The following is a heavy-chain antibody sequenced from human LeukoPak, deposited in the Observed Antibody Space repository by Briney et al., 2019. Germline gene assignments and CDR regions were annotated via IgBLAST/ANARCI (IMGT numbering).Heavy chain of an antibody. CDR3: AKGQWSLGELRLVITWEYDY. J-gene: IGHJ4*02. Sequence: PGGSLRLSCAASGFTFDDYAMSWVRQAPGKGLEWVSAISGSGGSTYYADSVKGRFTISRDNSKNTLYLQMNSLRAEDTAVYYCAKGQWSLGELRLVITWEYDYWGQGTLVTVSS. V-gene: IGHV3-23*01. CDR1: GFTFDDYA. D-gene: IGHD3-16*01. CDR2: ISGSGGST.